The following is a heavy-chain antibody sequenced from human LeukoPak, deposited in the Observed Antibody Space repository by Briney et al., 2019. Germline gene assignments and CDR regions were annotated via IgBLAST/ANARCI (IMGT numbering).Heavy chain of an antibody. CDR2: IVVGSGNT. V-gene: IGHV1-58*02. Sequence: GASVKVSCKASGFTFTSSAMQWVRQARGQRLEWIGWIVVGSGNTNYAQKLQQRVTSTRDMSTSTAYMELSSLRSEDPAAYSCAADRVRPQRYYYYGMAVWGQGTTVTVSS. CDR1: GFTFTSSA. CDR3: AADRVRPQRYYYYGMAV. J-gene: IGHJ6*02. D-gene: IGHD3-10*02.